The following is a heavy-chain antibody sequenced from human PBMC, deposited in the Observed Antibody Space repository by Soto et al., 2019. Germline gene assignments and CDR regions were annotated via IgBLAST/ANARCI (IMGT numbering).Heavy chain of an antibody. J-gene: IGHJ6*02. CDR1: VFTFKSSA. CDR3: AKDHCSGGSCSSRYYYGMDI. V-gene: IGHV3-23*01. D-gene: IGHD2-15*01. Sequence: WGSLRLSSASSVFTFKSSAMSWVCKAQWKEIEWVSAISGSGGSTYYAASVKGRFTISRDNSKNTLYLQMNSLRAEDTAVYYCAKDHCSGGSCSSRYYYGMDIWGQGTTVTVSS. CDR2: ISGSGGST.